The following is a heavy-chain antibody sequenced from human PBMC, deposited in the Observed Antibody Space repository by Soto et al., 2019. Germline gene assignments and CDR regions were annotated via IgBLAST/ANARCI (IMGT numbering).Heavy chain of an antibody. D-gene: IGHD6-19*01. Sequence: GGSLRLSCAASGFTFSSYGMHWVRQAPGKGLEWVAVISYDGSNKYYADSVKGRFTISRDNSKNTLYLQMNSLRAEDTAVYYCAKDLGSGWYKSSLDFDYWGQGTLVTVSS. CDR2: ISYDGSNK. CDR3: AKDLGSGWYKSSLDFDY. CDR1: GFTFSSYG. V-gene: IGHV3-30*18. J-gene: IGHJ4*02.